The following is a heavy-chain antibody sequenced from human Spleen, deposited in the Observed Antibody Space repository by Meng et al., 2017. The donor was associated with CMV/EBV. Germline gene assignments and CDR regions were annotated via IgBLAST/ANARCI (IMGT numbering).Heavy chain of an antibody. J-gene: IGHJ4*02. CDR2: ISWNSVGV. CDR3: AKAFTIFGVVILGDPFDY. D-gene: IGHD3-3*01. CDR1: GFTFDDYA. V-gene: IGHV3-9*01. Sequence: GGSLRLSCAASGFTFDDYAMHWVRQAPGKGLEWVSGISWNSVGVGYADSVKGRFTISRDNAKNSLYLQMNSLRAEDTALYYCAKAFTIFGVVILGDPFDYWGQGTLVTVSS.